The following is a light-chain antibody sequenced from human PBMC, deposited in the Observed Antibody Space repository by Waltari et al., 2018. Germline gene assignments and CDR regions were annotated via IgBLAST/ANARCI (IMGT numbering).Light chain of an antibody. CDR1: QSIDTW. Sequence: DIQVTQSPSTRAASVGDRVTIACRASQSIDTWLAWYQQKPGKAPKLLIYKASHLESGVPFRFSGSGSGTEFTLTINSLQPDDFATYYCQQYNYYPVTYGQGTKLEI. V-gene: IGKV1-5*03. CDR3: QQYNYYPVT. J-gene: IGKJ2*01. CDR2: KAS.